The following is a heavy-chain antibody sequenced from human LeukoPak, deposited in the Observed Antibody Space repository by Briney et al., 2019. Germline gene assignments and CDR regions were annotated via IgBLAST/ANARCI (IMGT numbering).Heavy chain of an antibody. CDR2: ITSSSSSI. CDR3: ARDLAWGAY. CDR1: GFTFSIYT. V-gene: IGHV3-21*01. Sequence: GGSLRLSCVASGFTFSIYTMSWVRQAPGKGLEWVSSITSSSSSIYSADSEKGRLTISRDNAKNSLYLEMNSLRDEDTAVYYCARDLAWGAYWGQGTLVTVSS. J-gene: IGHJ4*02. D-gene: IGHD4/OR15-4a*01.